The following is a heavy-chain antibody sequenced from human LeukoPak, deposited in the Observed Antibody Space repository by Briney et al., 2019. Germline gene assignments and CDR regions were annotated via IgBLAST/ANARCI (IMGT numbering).Heavy chain of an antibody. CDR3: ARDVTMVRGVIVY. CDR2: IYSGGST. Sequence: GGSLRLSCAASGFTVSSNYMSRLRQAPGKGLEWVSVIYSGGSTYYADSGKGRFTISRDNSKNTLYLQMNSLRAEDTAVYYCARDVTMVRGVIVYWGQGTLVTVSS. J-gene: IGHJ4*02. CDR1: GFTVSSNY. V-gene: IGHV3-53*01. D-gene: IGHD3-10*01.